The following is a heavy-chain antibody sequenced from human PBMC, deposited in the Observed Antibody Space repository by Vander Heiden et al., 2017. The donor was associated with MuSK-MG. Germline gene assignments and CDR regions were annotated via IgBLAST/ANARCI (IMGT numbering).Heavy chain of an antibody. V-gene: IGHV3-23*01. D-gene: IGHD2-2*01. CDR2: FVGGGGGI. J-gene: IGHJ4*02. Sequence: EVQLLESGAGLVQLGGSRRHTCAAPGFAFSSDAMNWVRQEPGKGLEWVAVFVGGGGGIYSADSVKGRFIVSRDNSKNTLSLQMSSLSAEDTAVYFCVKGFGYCSSASCYEDYWGQGTLVTVSA. CDR1: GFAFSSDA. CDR3: VKGFGYCSSASCYEDY.